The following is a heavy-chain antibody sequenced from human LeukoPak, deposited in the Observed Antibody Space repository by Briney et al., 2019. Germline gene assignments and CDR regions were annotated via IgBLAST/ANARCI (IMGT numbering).Heavy chain of an antibody. CDR1: GGTFSSYA. J-gene: IGHJ4*02. V-gene: IGHV1-8*03. D-gene: IGHD1-26*01. CDR2: MNPNSGNT. CDR3: ARLRATHFDY. Sequence: ASVKVSCKASGGTFSSYAINWVRQATGQGLEWMGWMNPNSGNTGYAQKFQGRVTITRNTSISTAYMELSSLRSEDTAVYYCARLRATHFDYWGQGTLVTVSS.